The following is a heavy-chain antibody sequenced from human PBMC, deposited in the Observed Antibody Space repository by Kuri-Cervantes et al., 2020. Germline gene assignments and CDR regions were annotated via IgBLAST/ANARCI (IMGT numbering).Heavy chain of an antibody. CDR2: IVVGSGNT. CDR3: ARGGVVAATLGWFDP. J-gene: IGHJ5*02. Sequence: SVKVSCKASGFTFTSSAMQWVRQARGQRLEWIGWIVVGSGNTNYAQKFQERVTITRDMSTSTAYMELSSLRSEDTAVYYCARGGVVAATLGWFDPWGQGTLVTVSS. D-gene: IGHD2-15*01. V-gene: IGHV1-58*02. CDR1: GFTFTSSA.